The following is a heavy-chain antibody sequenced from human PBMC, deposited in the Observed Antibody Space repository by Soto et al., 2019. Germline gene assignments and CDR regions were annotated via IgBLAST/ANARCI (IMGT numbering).Heavy chain of an antibody. D-gene: IGHD3-10*01. CDR2: ISSSGSTI. V-gene: IGHV3-48*03. CDR1: GFTFSSYE. J-gene: IGHJ4*02. Sequence: GGSLRLSCAASGFTFSSYEMNWVRQAPGKGLEWVSYISSSGSTIYYAVSVKGRFTISRDNAKNSLYLQMNSLRAEDTAVYYCARDNTMVRGVSIKFDYWGQGTLVTVSS. CDR3: ARDNTMVRGVSIKFDY.